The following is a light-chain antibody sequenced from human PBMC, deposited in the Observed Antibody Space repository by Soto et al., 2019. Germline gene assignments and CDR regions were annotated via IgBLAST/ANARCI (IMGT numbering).Light chain of an antibody. CDR3: SSYTSSSTPV. V-gene: IGLV2-14*01. CDR1: SSDVGGYNY. Sequence: ALTQPASVSGSPGQSITISCTGTSSDVGGYNYVSWYQQHPGKAPELMIYEVSNRPSGVSNRFSGSKSGNTASLTISGLQAEDEADYYCSSYTSSSTPVFGGGTKLTVL. J-gene: IGLJ3*02. CDR2: EVS.